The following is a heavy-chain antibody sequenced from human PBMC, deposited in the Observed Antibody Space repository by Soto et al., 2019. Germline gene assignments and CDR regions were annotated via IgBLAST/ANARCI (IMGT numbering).Heavy chain of an antibody. V-gene: IGHV4-30-2*01. J-gene: IGHJ4*02. D-gene: IGHD2-21*02. CDR3: ARGGDYYFDS. Sequence: QLQLQESGSGLVKPSQTLSLTCAVSGGSISSGGFSWSWIRQPPGKGLEWIGYIFPNGDTYYNPSLKSRVTISLDRSKNQISLRLSSVTAADTAVYYCARGGDYYFDSWGQGTLVTVSS. CDR1: GGSISSGGFS. CDR2: IFPNGDT.